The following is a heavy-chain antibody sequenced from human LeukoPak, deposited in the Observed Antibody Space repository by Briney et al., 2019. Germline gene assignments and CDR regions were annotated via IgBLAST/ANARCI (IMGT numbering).Heavy chain of an antibody. CDR1: GGSISSSSSY. D-gene: IGHD6-13*01. J-gene: IGHJ5*02. CDR3: ARDAWDDALAANDPNWFDH. CDR2: IYASGTS. V-gene: IGHV4-61*02. Sequence: TLSLTCTVSGGSISSSSSYWSWIRQPAGKGLEWIGRIYASGTSNYNPSLKSRVTISVDTSKNQFSLKLTSVTAADTAVYYCARDAWDDALAANDPNWFDHWGQGTLVTVSS.